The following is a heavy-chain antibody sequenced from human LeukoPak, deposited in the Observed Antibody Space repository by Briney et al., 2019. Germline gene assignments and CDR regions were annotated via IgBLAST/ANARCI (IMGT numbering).Heavy chain of an antibody. V-gene: IGHV3-23*01. CDR2: ISGDGDST. J-gene: IGHJ4*02. CDR3: AKHSYVSGSYQSFDY. CDR1: GFTFSSYG. Sequence: GGSLRLSCAASGFTFSSYGMSWVRQAPGKGLEWVSAISGDGDSTYYADSVKGRFTISRDNSRDTLYLQMNSLRAEDTAIYYCAKHSYVSGSYQSFDYWGQGTLVTVSS. D-gene: IGHD3-10*01.